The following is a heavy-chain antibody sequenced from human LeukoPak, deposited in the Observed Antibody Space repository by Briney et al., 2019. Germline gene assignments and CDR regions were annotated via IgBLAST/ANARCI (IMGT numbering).Heavy chain of an antibody. D-gene: IGHD3-10*01. CDR3: AKDREITMVRGVVFDY. Sequence: NPGGSLRLSCAASGFTFSSYAMSWVRQAPGKGLEWVSAISGSGGSTYYADSVKGRFTISRDNSKNTLYLQMNSLRAEDTAVYYCAKDREITMVRGVVFDYWGQGTLVTVSS. V-gene: IGHV3-23*01. J-gene: IGHJ4*02. CDR2: ISGSGGST. CDR1: GFTFSSYA.